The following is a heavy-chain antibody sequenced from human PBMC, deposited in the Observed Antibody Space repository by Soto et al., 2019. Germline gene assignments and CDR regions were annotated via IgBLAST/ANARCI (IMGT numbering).Heavy chain of an antibody. D-gene: IGHD6-6*01. V-gene: IGHV3-11*01. J-gene: IGHJ4*02. Sequence: LRLSCAASGFTFSDYYMNWIRQAPGKGLEWVSYISSGAITIYYADSVKGRFTISRDNAKNSLYLQMNSLRAEDTAVYYCVGQYSSSSVEFWGQGTLVTVSS. CDR1: GFTFSDYY. CDR2: ISSGAITI. CDR3: VGQYSSSSVEF.